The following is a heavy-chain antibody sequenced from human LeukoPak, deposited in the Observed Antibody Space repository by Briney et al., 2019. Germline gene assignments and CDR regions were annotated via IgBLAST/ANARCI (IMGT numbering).Heavy chain of an antibody. Sequence: GGSLRLSCAASGFTFSSYAMHWVRQAPGKGLEWVAVISYDGSNKYYADSVKGRFTISRDNSKNTLYLQMNSLRAEDTAVYYCARDRTEDYGDYGNYFDYWGQGTLVTVSS. V-gene: IGHV3-30-3*01. CDR1: GFTFSSYA. D-gene: IGHD4-17*01. J-gene: IGHJ4*02. CDR3: ARDRTEDYGDYGNYFDY. CDR2: ISYDGSNK.